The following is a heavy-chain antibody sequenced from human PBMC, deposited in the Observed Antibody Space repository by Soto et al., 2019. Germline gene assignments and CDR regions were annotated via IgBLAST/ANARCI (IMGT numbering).Heavy chain of an antibody. CDR2: INPNSGGT. D-gene: IGHD6-13*01. V-gene: IGHV1-2*04. Sequence: ASVKVSCKASGYTFTGYYMHWVRQAPGQGLEWMGWINPNSGGTNYAQKFQGWVTMTRDTSISTAYMELSRLRSDDTAVYYCARSAGIAAAGTNSFPGYFDYWGQGTLVTVSS. CDR3: ARSAGIAAAGTNSFPGYFDY. J-gene: IGHJ4*02. CDR1: GYTFTGYY.